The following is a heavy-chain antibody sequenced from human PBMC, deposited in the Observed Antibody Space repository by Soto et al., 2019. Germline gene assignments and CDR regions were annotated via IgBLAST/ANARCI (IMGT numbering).Heavy chain of an antibody. CDR1: GDSISSSSFF. J-gene: IGHJ5*02. CDR2: IYYSGST. Sequence: SETLSLTCTVSGDSISSSSFFWGWIRQPPGKGLEWIGTIYYSGSTNYNPSLKSRVTISVDTSKNQFSLKLSSVTAADTAVYYCARGRAYYYDSSGYYFALGWFDPWGQGTLVTVSS. V-gene: IGHV4-39*07. CDR3: ARGRAYYYDSSGYYFALGWFDP. D-gene: IGHD3-22*01.